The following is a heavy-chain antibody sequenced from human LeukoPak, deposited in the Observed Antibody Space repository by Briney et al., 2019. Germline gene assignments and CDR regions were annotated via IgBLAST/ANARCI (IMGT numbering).Heavy chain of an antibody. V-gene: IGHV1-46*01. Sequence: GASVKVSCKASGYTFTSYYMHWVRQAPGQGLEWMGIINPSGGSTSYAQKFQGRVTMTRDTSTSTVYMELSRLRSEDTAVYYCARDSGLSATTSTVTTVGFDYWGQGTLVTVSS. CDR3: ARDSGLSATTSTVTTVGFDY. CDR2: INPSGGST. D-gene: IGHD4-17*01. CDR1: GYTFTSYY. J-gene: IGHJ4*02.